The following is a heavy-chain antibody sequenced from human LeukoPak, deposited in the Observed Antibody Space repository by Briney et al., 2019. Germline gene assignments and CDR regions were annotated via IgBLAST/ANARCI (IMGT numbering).Heavy chain of an antibody. CDR2: IYYSEST. V-gene: IGHV4-31*03. J-gene: IGHJ6*02. D-gene: IGHD2-2*01. Sequence: SQTLSLTCTVSGGSISSGGYYWSWIRQHPGKGLEWIGYIYYSESTYYNPSLKSRVTISVDTSKNQFSLKLSSVTAADTAVYYCARVLVVPTDYYYYGMDVWGQGTTVTVSS. CDR1: GGSISSGGYY. CDR3: ARVLVVPTDYYYYGMDV.